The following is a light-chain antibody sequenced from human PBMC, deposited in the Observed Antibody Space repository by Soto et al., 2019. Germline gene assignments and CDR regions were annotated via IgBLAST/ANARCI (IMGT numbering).Light chain of an antibody. CDR2: DAS. J-gene: IGKJ5*01. V-gene: IGKV3-11*01. CDR1: QSVSSY. CDR3: QQRSNWPIT. Sequence: IVLTQSPGTLSSSPGEGATLSCRASQSVSSYLAWYQQKPGQAPRLLIYDASNRATGIPARFSGSGSGTDFTLTISSLEPEDFAVYYCQQRSNWPITFGQGTRLEI.